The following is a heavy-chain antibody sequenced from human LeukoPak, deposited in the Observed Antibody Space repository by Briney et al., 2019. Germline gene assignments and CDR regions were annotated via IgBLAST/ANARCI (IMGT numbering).Heavy chain of an antibody. Sequence: ASVKVSCKASGYTFIEYNMYWVRQAPGQGLEWMGRINPNSGDTYYAQKFQGRVTMTRDTSINTAYMELSRLTSDDTAVYYCASGTGSSWFDPWGQGTLVTVSS. CDR3: ASGTGSSWFDP. CDR2: INPNSGDT. V-gene: IGHV1-2*02. J-gene: IGHJ5*02. D-gene: IGHD1-26*01. CDR1: GYTFIEYN.